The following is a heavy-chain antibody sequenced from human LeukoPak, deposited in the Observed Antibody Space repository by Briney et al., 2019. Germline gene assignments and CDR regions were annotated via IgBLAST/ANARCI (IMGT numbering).Heavy chain of an antibody. Sequence: GGSLRLSCAASGFTFSSYSMNWVRQAPGKGLEWVSYISSSGSTIYYADSVKGQFTISRDNAKNSLYLQMNSLRAEDTAVYYCARDLQYYYDSSGILDYWGQGTLVTVSS. D-gene: IGHD3-22*01. J-gene: IGHJ4*02. V-gene: IGHV3-48*04. CDR3: ARDLQYYYDSSGILDY. CDR2: ISSSGSTI. CDR1: GFTFSSYS.